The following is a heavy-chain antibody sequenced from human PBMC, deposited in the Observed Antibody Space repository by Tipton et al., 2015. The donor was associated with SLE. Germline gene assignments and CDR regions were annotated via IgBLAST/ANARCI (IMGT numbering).Heavy chain of an antibody. CDR2: IKPDGRTI. D-gene: IGHD1-14*01. CDR3: ARDFTEPKDY. V-gene: IGHV3-74*01. J-gene: IGHJ4*02. Sequence: RLSCAASGFTLNNDWMHWVRQAPGKGLVWVSRIKPDGRTINYADVVKGRFTISRDSAENTLYLQMNSLRAEDTAVYYCARDFTEPKDYWGQGTLVTVSS. CDR1: GFTLNNDW.